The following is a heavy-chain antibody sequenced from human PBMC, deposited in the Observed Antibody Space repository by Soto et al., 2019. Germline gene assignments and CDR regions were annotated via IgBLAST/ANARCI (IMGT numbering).Heavy chain of an antibody. Sequence: SETLSLTCTVSGGSISGGGYYWSWIRQHPGKGLEWIGYIYYSGSTYYNPSLKSRVTISVDTSKNQFSLKLSSVTAADTAVYYCARVRGYYDILTGSPYYFDYWGQGTLVTVSS. CDR3: ARVRGYYDILTGSPYYFDY. D-gene: IGHD3-9*01. CDR2: IYYSGST. J-gene: IGHJ4*02. CDR1: GGSISGGGYY. V-gene: IGHV4-31*03.